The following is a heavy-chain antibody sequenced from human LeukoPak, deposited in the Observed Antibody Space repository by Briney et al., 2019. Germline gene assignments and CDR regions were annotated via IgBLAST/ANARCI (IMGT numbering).Heavy chain of an antibody. V-gene: IGHV4-34*01. CDR2: INHSGST. J-gene: IGHJ6*02. D-gene: IGHD3-9*01. CDR3: ARRVLRYFDWTDYYYGMDV. Sequence: PSETLSLTCAVYGGSFSGYYWSWIRQPPGKGLEWIGGINHSGSTNYNPSLKSRVTISVDTSKNQFSLKLSSVTAADTAVYYCARRVLRYFDWTDYYYGMDVWGQGTTVTVSS. CDR1: GGSFSGYY.